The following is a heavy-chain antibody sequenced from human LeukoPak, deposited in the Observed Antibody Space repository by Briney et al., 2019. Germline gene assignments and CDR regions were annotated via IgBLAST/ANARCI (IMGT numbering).Heavy chain of an antibody. Sequence: GGSLRLSCEASGLTFSDYFINWLRQAPGKGLEWVSAISGSGGSTYYADSVKGRFTISRDNSKNTLYLQMNSLRAEDTAAYYCAKGSFRGPFDYWGQGTLVTVSS. CDR3: AKGSFRGPFDY. D-gene: IGHD2-15*01. CDR1: GLTFSDYF. V-gene: IGHV3-23*01. J-gene: IGHJ4*02. CDR2: ISGSGGST.